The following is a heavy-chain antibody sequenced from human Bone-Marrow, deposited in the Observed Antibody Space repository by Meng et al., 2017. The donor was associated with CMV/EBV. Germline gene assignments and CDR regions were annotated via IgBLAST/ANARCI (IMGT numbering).Heavy chain of an antibody. CDR3: AKRDYSGYDYGGDAFDI. J-gene: IGHJ3*02. CDR1: GITFSRYS. CDR2: IRYDGSNK. V-gene: IGHV3-30*02. D-gene: IGHD5-12*01. Sequence: GESLKISCEAPGITFSRYSMHWVRQAPGKGLEWVAFIRYDGSNKYYADSVKGRFTISRDNSKNTLYLQMNSLRAEDTAVYYCAKRDYSGYDYGGDAFDIWGQGTMVTVSS.